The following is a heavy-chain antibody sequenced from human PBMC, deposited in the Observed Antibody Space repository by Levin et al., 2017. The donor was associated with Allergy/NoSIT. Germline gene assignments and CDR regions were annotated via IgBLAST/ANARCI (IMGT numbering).Heavy chain of an antibody. Sequence: SQTLSLTCTVSGGSISSYYWSWLRQPPGKGLEWIGYKYYSGSTKYNPSLKSRVTISVDTSKNQFSLKLSSVTAADTAVYYCARLDSSGYLSGWGQGTLVTVSS. CDR2: KYYSGST. D-gene: IGHD3-22*01. CDR3: ARLDSSGYLSG. V-gene: IGHV4-59*08. CDR1: GGSISSYY. J-gene: IGHJ4*02.